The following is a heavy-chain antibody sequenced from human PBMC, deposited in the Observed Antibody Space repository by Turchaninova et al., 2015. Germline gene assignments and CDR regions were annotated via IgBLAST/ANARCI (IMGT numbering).Heavy chain of an antibody. CDR1: AYTFRNYW. V-gene: IGHV3-74*01. Sequence: EVQLVESGGGLVQPGGSLRLSCEASAYTFRNYWMPWVRQAPGKGLGSVSHISSGGSSTNYADSVKGRFTISRDNAKSVLYLQMNGLRADDTAVYYCARSRLHDYGDYSDAFDMWGQGTMVTVSS. CDR2: ISSGGSST. D-gene: IGHD4-17*01. CDR3: ARSRLHDYGDYSDAFDM. J-gene: IGHJ3*02.